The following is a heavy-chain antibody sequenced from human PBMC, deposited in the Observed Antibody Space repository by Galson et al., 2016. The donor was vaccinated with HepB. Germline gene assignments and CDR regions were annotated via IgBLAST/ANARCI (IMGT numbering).Heavy chain of an antibody. CDR2: IFPADSET. D-gene: IGHD6-6*01. Sequence: QSGAEVKKPGESLKISCKGSAYSFTSHWISWVRQMPGKGLEWMGIIFPADSETRYSPSFQGQVTISADKSISTAYLQWGSLKASDTAMYYCARSSIPARQPAPFDYWGQGTVVTVSS. CDR1: AYSFTSHW. J-gene: IGHJ4*02. CDR3: ARSSIPARQPAPFDY. V-gene: IGHV5-51*03.